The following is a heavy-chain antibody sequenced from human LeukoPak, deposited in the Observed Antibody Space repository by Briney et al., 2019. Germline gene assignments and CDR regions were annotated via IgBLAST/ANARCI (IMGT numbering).Heavy chain of an antibody. CDR1: GGSISSYY. CDR3: ARTRGGYGDYTFDP. D-gene: IGHD4-17*01. Sequence: PSETLSLTCTVSGGSISSYYWSWIRQPAGKGLEWIGRIYTSGSTNYNPSLKSRVTMSVDTSKNQFSLKLNSVAAAATAVYYCARTRGGYGDYTFDPWGQGPLVTVSS. V-gene: IGHV4-4*07. J-gene: IGHJ5*02. CDR2: IYTSGST.